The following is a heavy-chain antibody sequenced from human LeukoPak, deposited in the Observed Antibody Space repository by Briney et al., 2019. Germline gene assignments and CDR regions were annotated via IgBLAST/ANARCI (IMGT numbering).Heavy chain of an antibody. Sequence: PSETLSLTCTVSGGSISSYYWSWIRQPPGKGLEWIGYIYYSGSTNYNPSLKSRVTKSVDTSKNQFSLKLSSATAADTAVYYCARGVGPTTAQSTFDYWGQGALVTVSS. CDR1: GGSISSYY. CDR2: IYYSGST. V-gene: IGHV4-59*01. CDR3: ARGVGPTTAQSTFDY. D-gene: IGHD1-26*01. J-gene: IGHJ4*02.